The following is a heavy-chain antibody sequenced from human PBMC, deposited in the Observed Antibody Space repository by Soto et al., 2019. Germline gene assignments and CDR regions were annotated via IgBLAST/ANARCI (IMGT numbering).Heavy chain of an antibody. CDR2: ISSSGSTI. CDR1: GFTFRDYY. Sequence: GGSLRLSCAASGFTFRDYYMSWIRQAPGKGLEWVSYISSSGSTIYYADSVKGRFTISRDNAKNSLYLQMNSLRAEDTAVYYCARDLYSSGWPFDYWGQGTLVTVSS. V-gene: IGHV3-11*01. J-gene: IGHJ4*02. CDR3: ARDLYSSGWPFDY. D-gene: IGHD6-19*01.